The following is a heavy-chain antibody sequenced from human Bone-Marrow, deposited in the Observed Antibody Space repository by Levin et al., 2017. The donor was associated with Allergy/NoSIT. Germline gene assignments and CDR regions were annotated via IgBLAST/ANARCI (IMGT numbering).Heavy chain of an antibody. Sequence: PGESLKISCRASGYTFSDYYIYWLRQAPGQGLEWVGWINPNSGDTNYAQRFQGWVTMTSDTSISTAYMELTRLRSDDTGVYYCARSPNPQYSQSSTYYWFDPWGQGTLVTVSS. V-gene: IGHV1-2*04. D-gene: IGHD2/OR15-2a*01. CDR1: GYTFSDYY. CDR2: INPNSGDT. J-gene: IGHJ5*02. CDR3: ARSPNPQYSQSSTYYWFDP.